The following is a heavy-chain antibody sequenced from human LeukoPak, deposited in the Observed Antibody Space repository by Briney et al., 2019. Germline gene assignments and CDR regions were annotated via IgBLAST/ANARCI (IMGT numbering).Heavy chain of an antibody. CDR3: ARSGSYLYYFDY. D-gene: IGHD1-26*01. CDR2: IYYSGST. Sequence: SETLSLTCTVSGGSISSYYWSWLRQPPGKGLEWIGYIYYSGSTNYNPSLKSRVTISVDTSTNQFSLKLSSVTAADTAVYYWARSGSYLYYFDYWGQGTLVTVSS. CDR1: GGSISSYY. V-gene: IGHV4-59*01. J-gene: IGHJ4*02.